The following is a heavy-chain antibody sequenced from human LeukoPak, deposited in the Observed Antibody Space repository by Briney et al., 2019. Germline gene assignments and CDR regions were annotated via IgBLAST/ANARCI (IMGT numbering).Heavy chain of an antibody. V-gene: IGHV4-4*07. CDR3: ARSGGSGFQLDS. J-gene: IGHJ4*02. CDR2: SYTTGST. D-gene: IGHD3-16*01. CDR1: GGSIGPYY. Sequence: PSGTLSLTCTVSGGSIGPYYWSWLRQPAGKALEWIGRSYTTGSTNYNPSRKGRVTMSLDTSKNQFSLKLSSVTAADTAVYYCARSGGSGFQLDSWGQGTLVTVSS.